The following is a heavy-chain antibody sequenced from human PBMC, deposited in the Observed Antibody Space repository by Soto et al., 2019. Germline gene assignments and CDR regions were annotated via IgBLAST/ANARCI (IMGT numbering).Heavy chain of an antibody. D-gene: IGHD3-3*01. V-gene: IGHV1-2*02. J-gene: IGHJ6*02. CDR2: SNTNSCST. CDR3: ARYDIYDFWSGYYDSSPYYYYGMDV. CDR1: GYIFISYY. Sequence: ASVKVSCKASGYIFISYYMHFVRQPPGQGREWMGWSNTNSCSTNCAQKFQGRVTMTRDSFISTAYMEMSRLRYDDTAVYYYARYDIYDFWSGYYDSSPYYYYGMDVWGHGTTVTVSS.